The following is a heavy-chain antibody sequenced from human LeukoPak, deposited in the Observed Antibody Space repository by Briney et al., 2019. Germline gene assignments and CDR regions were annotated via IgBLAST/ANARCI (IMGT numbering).Heavy chain of an antibody. CDR3: ARDIVHTAMDPPSDYYYYGMDV. CDR1: GYTFTFNY. D-gene: IGHD5-18*01. Sequence: ASVKVSCKASGYTFTFNYKHWVRHAPGQGLEWMGWINPNSGGTNYAQKFQGRVTMTRDTAISTAYMEVSRLRSDDAAVYYCARDIVHTAMDPPSDYYYYGMDVWGQGTTVTVSS. V-gene: IGHV1-2*02. CDR2: INPNSGGT. J-gene: IGHJ6*02.